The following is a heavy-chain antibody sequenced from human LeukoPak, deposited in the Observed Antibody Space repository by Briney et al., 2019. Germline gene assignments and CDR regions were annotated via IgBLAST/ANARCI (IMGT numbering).Heavy chain of an antibody. D-gene: IGHD3-10*02. CDR1: GYTFTRYY. Sequence: ASVKVSCKASGYTFTRYYMHWVRQAPGQGLEWMGIINPSGGNTNYAQKFQGRVTMTRDMSTSTVYMELSSLRAEDTALYYCARGYFVRNDYWGQGTLVTVSS. CDR3: ARGYFVRNDY. J-gene: IGHJ4*02. V-gene: IGHV1-46*01. CDR2: INPSGGNT.